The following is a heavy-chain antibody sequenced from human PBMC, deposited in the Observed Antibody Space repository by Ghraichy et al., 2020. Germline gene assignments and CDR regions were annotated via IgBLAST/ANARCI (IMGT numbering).Heavy chain of an antibody. V-gene: IGHV3-7*03. J-gene: IGHJ5*02. CDR3: ARDRNGGLRYFDWLSTIETYNWFDP. CDR1: GFTFSSYW. Sequence: GGSLRLSCAASGFTFSSYWMSWVRQAPGKGLEWVANIKQDGSEKYYVDSVKGRFTISRDNAKNSLYLQMNSLRAEDTAVYYCARDRNGGLRYFDWLSTIETYNWFDPWGQGTLVTVSS. CDR2: IKQDGSEK. D-gene: IGHD3-9*01.